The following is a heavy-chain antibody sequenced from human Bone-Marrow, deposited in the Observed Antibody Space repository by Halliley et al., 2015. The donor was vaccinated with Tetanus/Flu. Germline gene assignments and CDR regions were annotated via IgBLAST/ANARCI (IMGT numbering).Heavy chain of an antibody. J-gene: IGHJ3*02. Sequence: YGETTKYAASVTGRFSISREDPKSIAYLQMNSLKTEDTAVYYCARAASYFDNSGYYRDSDAFDIWGQGTLVTVSS. CDR3: ARAASYFDNSGYYRDSDAFDI. V-gene: IGHV3-49*02. CDR2: YGETT. D-gene: IGHD3-22*01.